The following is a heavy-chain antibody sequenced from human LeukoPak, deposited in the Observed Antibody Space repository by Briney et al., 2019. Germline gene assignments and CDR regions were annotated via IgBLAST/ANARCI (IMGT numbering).Heavy chain of an antibody. Sequence: GASVKVSCKASGGTFSSYAISWVRQAPGQGLEWMGGIIPIFGTANYAQMFQGRVTITTNESTSPAYMELSSLRYEDTAVYYCAREEGYCSSTSCYPIGAWFDPWGQGTLVTVSS. J-gene: IGHJ5*02. CDR2: IIPIFGTA. CDR3: AREEGYCSSTSCYPIGAWFDP. V-gene: IGHV1-69*05. CDR1: GGTFSSYA. D-gene: IGHD2-2*01.